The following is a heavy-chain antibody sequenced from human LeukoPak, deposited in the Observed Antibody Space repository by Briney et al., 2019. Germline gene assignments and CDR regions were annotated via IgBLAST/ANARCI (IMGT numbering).Heavy chain of an antibody. J-gene: IGHJ3*02. CDR2: LHSDGST. CDR3: AKDSSMWLRGPFDI. D-gene: IGHD5-12*01. CDR1: GFTFNYYA. V-gene: IGHV3-23*01. Sequence: GGSLRLSCAASGFTFNYYAMSWVRQAPGKGLEWVSILHSDGSTYYAGSVKGRFTISRDNSKNTLHLQMNSLRAEDTAVYYCAKDSSMWLRGPFDIWGQGTMVTVSS.